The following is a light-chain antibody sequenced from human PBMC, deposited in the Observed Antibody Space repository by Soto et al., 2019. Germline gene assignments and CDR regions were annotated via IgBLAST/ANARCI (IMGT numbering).Light chain of an antibody. V-gene: IGLV2-18*02. CDR2: EVS. CDR3: SSYTSSSAVV. Sequence: QSVLTQPPSVSGSPGQSVTISCTGTSTDFVSYNRVSWYQQPPGTAPKLMIYEVSKRPSGVPDRFSGSKSGNTASLTISGLQAADEADYYCSSYTSSSAVVFGGGTKVTVL. J-gene: IGLJ2*01. CDR1: STDFVSYNR.